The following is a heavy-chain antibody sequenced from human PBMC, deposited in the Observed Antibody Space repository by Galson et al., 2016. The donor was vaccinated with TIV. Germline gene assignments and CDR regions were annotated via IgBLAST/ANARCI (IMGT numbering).Heavy chain of an antibody. CDR1: GFTFSDYW. J-gene: IGHJ4*02. D-gene: IGHD6-19*01. CDR3: ARGTTLTEVADIFEY. V-gene: IGHV3-7*03. CDR2: IKEDGREE. Sequence: SLRLSCAASGFTFSDYWMTWVRLTPGKGLEWAANIKEDGREEYYVDSVTGRFTVSRDNARNSLFLQMTSLRAEDTAIYYCARGTTLTEVADIFEYWGQGALVTVSS.